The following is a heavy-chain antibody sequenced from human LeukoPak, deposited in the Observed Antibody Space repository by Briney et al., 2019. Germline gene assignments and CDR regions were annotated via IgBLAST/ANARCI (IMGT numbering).Heavy chain of an antibody. Sequence: PGGSLRLSCVASGFLFSNYGMHWVRQAPGKGLEWVAFTRSDGSDKYYTGSVRGRFTISRDNSKNTLYLQVNSLRAEDTAVYYCGKHDGASDYWGQGTLVTVSS. J-gene: IGHJ4*02. CDR2: TRSDGSDK. CDR1: GFLFSNYG. CDR3: GKHDGASDY. D-gene: IGHD4/OR15-4a*01. V-gene: IGHV3-30*02.